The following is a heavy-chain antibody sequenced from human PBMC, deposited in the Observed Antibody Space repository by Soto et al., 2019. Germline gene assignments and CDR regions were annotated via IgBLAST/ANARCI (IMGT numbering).Heavy chain of an antibody. V-gene: IGHV3-30*03. D-gene: IGHD3-10*01. Sequence: PGGPLRLSCAASGFTFSNYGMHWVRQAPGKGLEWVAVISDDGVSKYYADSVQGRFTISRDNSESVVLLQMNSLRPDDTALYFCARAYYFGSGTSYTLYYWGQGTQVTVSS. CDR2: ISDDGVSK. J-gene: IGHJ4*02. CDR3: ARAYYFGSGTSYTLYY. CDR1: GFTFSNYG.